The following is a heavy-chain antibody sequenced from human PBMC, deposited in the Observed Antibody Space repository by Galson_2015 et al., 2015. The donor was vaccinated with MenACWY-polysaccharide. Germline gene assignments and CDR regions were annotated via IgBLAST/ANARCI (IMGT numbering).Heavy chain of an antibody. D-gene: IGHD5-18*01. CDR2: MNPNSGNI. J-gene: IGHJ4*02. CDR3: ARAGYKASDY. CDR1: GYTFTSYE. V-gene: IGHV1-8*01. Sequence: SVKVSCKASGYTFTSYEINWVRQAPGQGLEWMGWMNPNSGNIGYAQKFLGKFTMTRDTSIGTAYMELYDLRPEHTAVYYCARAGYKASDYWGQGTLVTVSS.